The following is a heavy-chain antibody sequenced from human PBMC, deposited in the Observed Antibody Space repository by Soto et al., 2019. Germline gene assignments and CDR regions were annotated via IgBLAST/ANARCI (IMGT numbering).Heavy chain of an antibody. CDR2: ISGSGGST. V-gene: IGHV3-23*01. CDR1: GFTFSSYA. Sequence: EVPLLESGGGLVQPGGSLRLSCAASGFTFSSYAMSWVSQAPGKGLEWVSAISGSGGSTYYEDSVKGRFTISRDNSKNTLYLQMNSLRAEDTAVYYCANLACDPNNFDYWGQGTLVTVSS. D-gene: IGHD5-12*01. CDR3: ANLACDPNNFDY. J-gene: IGHJ4*02.